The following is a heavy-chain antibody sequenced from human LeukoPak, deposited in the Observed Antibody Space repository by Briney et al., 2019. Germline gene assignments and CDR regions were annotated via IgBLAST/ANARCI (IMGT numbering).Heavy chain of an antibody. CDR1: GDTFTSYY. CDR3: ARDGAGIVVVAGAFDI. V-gene: IGHV1-46*01. D-gene: IGHD3-22*01. J-gene: IGHJ3*02. CDR2: INPSGGST. Sequence: ASVKVSCKASGDTFTSYYMHWVRQAPGQGLEWMGIINPSGGSTSYAQKFQGRVTMTRDTSTSTVYMELSSLRSEDTAVYYCARDGAGIVVVAGAFDIWGQGTMVTVSS.